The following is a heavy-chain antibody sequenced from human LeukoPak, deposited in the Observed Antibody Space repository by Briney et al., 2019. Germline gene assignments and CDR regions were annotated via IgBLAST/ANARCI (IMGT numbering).Heavy chain of an antibody. CDR1: GFTFSSYS. J-gene: IGHJ4*02. V-gene: IGHV3-21*01. CDR3: ARDVRSIAAAGTGGDY. D-gene: IGHD6-13*01. CDR2: ISSSSSYI. Sequence: PGGSLRLSCSASGFTFSSYSMNWVRQAPGQGMEGVSSISSSSSYIYYADSVKGRFTISRDNAKNSLYLQMNSLRAEATAVVYCARDVRSIAAAGTGGDYWGQGTLVTVSS.